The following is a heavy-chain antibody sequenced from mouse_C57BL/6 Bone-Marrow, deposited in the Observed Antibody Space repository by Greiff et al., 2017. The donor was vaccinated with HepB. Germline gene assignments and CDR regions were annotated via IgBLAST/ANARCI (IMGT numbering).Heavy chain of an antibody. V-gene: IGHV5-12*01. CDR3: SSGDY. Sequence: EVMLVESGGGLVQPGGSLKLSCAASGFTFSDYYMYWVRQTPEKRLEWVAYISNGGGSTYYPDTVKGRFTISRDNAKNTLYLQMSRLKSEDTAMYYCSSGDYWGQGTTLTVSS. CDR2: ISNGGGST. CDR1: GFTFSDYY. J-gene: IGHJ2*01.